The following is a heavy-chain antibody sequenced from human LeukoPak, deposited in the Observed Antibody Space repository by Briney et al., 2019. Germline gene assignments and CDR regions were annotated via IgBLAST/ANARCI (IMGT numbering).Heavy chain of an antibody. V-gene: IGHV3-23*01. J-gene: IGHJ3*02. Sequence: GGSLRLSCAASGFTFSSYAMTWVRQAPGKGLEWVSAISAGGNTYYADSVKGRFTISRDNAKNSLYLQMNSLRAEDTAVYYCARAFNDGFDIWGQGTMVAVSS. CDR1: GFTFSSYA. CDR3: ARAFNDGFDI. CDR2: ISAGGNT.